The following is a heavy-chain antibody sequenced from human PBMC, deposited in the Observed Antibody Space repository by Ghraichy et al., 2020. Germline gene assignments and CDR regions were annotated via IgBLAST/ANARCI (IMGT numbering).Heavy chain of an antibody. CDR1: GFTFSSYS. CDR2: ISSSSSTI. Sequence: LSLTCAASGFTFSSYSMNWVRQAPGKGLEWVSYISSSSSTIYYADSVKDRFTISRDNAKNSLYLQMNSLRDEDTAVYYCARDGYYDFWSGYTHPGETTYYFDYWGQGTLVTVSS. D-gene: IGHD3-3*01. J-gene: IGHJ4*02. V-gene: IGHV3-48*02. CDR3: ARDGYYDFWSGYTHPGETTYYFDY.